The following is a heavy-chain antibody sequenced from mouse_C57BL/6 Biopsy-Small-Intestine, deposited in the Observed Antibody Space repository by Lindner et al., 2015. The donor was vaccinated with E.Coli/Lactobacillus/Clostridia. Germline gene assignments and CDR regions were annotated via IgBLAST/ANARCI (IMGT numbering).Heavy chain of an antibody. CDR1: GYAFSSYW. V-gene: IGHV1-80*01. CDR2: IYPGDGDT. D-gene: IGHD4-1*01. J-gene: IGHJ2*01. CDR3: ARGDWDEVPYYFDY. Sequence: VQLQESGAELVKPGASVKISCKASGYAFSSYWMNWVKQRPGKGLEWIGQIYPGDGDTNYNGKFKGKATLTADKSSSTAYMQLSSLTSEDSAVYFCARGDWDEVPYYFDYWGQGTTLTVSS.